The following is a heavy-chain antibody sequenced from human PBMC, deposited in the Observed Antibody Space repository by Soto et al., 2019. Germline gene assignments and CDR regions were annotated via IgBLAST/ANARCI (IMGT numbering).Heavy chain of an antibody. Sequence: ASGPTLVNPTQTLTLTCTFSGFSLSTSGMCVSWIRQPPGKALEWLALIDWDDDKYYSTSLKTRLTISKDTSKNQVVLTMTNMDPVDTATYYCERYCSSTSCELHAIDYWGQLTLVTVSS. V-gene: IGHV2-70*01. D-gene: IGHD2-2*01. CDR1: GFSLSTSGMC. CDR3: ERYCSSTSCELHAIDY. CDR2: IDWDDDK. J-gene: IGHJ4*02.